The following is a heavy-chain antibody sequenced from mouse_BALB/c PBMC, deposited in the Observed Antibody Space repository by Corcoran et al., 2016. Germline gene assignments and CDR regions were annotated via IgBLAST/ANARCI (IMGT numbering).Heavy chain of an antibody. Sequence: EVQLQQSGAELVKPGASVKLSCTASGFNIKDTYMHWVKQRPEQGLEWIGRIDPANGNTKYDPKFQAKATMKADTSSNTAYLQLSSLTSEDTAVYYCARWDWYFDVWGAGTTVTVSS. CDR2: IDPANGNT. J-gene: IGHJ1*01. CDR3: ARWDWYFDV. V-gene: IGHV14-3*02. CDR1: GFNIKDTY.